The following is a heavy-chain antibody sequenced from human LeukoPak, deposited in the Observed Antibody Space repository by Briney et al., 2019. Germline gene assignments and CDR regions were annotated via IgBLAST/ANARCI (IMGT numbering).Heavy chain of an antibody. J-gene: IGHJ5*02. V-gene: IGHV1-69*06. CDR3: ARTSIEYGDPSGGFDP. CDR1: GGTFSSYA. D-gene: IGHD4-17*01. CDR2: IIPNFGTA. Sequence: VASVKVSCKASGGTFSSYAISWVRQAPGQGLEWMGGIIPNFGTANYAQKFQGRVTITADKSTSTAYMELSSLRSEDTAVYYCARTSIEYGDPSGGFDPWGQGTLVTVSS.